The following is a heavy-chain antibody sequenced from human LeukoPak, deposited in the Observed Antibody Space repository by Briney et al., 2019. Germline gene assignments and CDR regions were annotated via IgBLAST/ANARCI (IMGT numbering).Heavy chain of an antibody. CDR3: ARELWLGPGRYNWFDP. V-gene: IGHV3-21*01. J-gene: IGHJ5*02. D-gene: IGHD6-19*01. Sequence: GGSLRFSCAASGFTFSSYSMNWVRQAPGKGLEWVSSISSSSSYIYYADSVKGRFTISRDNAKNSLYLQMNSLRAEDTAVYYCARELWLGPGRYNWFDPWGQGTLVTVSS. CDR1: GFTFSSYS. CDR2: ISSSSSYI.